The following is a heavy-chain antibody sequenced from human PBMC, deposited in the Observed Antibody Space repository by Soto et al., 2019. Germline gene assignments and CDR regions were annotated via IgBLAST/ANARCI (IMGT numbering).Heavy chain of an antibody. D-gene: IGHD6-19*01. CDR3: ARVAVAVTGGYFDY. V-gene: IGHV3-30-3*01. CDR1: GFTFSSYA. CDR2: ISYDGSNK. Sequence: QVQLVESGGGVVQPGRSLRLSCAASGFTFSSYAMHWVRQAPGKGLEWVAVISYDGSNKYYADSVKGRFTISRDNSKNTLYLQMNSLRAEDTAVYYCARVAVAVTGGYFDYWGQGTLVTVSS. J-gene: IGHJ4*02.